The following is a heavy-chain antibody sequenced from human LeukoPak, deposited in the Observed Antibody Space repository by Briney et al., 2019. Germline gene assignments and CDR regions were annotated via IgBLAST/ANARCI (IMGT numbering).Heavy chain of an antibody. CDR1: GFTFSSYA. CDR2: ISGSGRST. Sequence: QPGGSLRLSCAASGFTFSSYAMSWVRQAPGKGLEWVSAISGSGRSTDYADSVKGRFTISRDNSKNTLYLQMNSLRAGDTAVYYCAKASIYCSSTSCSLGYFDYWGQGTLVTVSS. D-gene: IGHD2-2*01. CDR3: AKASIYCSSTSCSLGYFDY. V-gene: IGHV3-23*01. J-gene: IGHJ4*02.